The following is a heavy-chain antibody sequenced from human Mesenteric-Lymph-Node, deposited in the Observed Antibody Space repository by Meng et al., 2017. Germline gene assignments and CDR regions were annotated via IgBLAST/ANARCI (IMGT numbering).Heavy chain of an antibody. CDR1: GFTFSDYY. CDR3: ERDWAKYYDSSGDYSNY. D-gene: IGHD3-22*01. CDR2: ISSSGSTI. J-gene: IGHJ4*02. V-gene: IGHV3-11*04. Sequence: GESLKLSCAASGFTFSDYYMSWIRQAPGKGLEWISYISSSGSTIYYADSVKGRFTISRDNAKNSLYLQTNSLRAEDTAVYYCERDWAKYYDSSGDYSNYWGQGTLVTVSS.